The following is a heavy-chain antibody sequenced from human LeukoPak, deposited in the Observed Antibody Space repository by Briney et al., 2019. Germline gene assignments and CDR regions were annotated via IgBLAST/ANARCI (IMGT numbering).Heavy chain of an antibody. J-gene: IGHJ4*02. CDR2: ISRSSSTK. D-gene: IGHD6-19*01. V-gene: IGHV3-48*04. CDR1: GFSFTSYS. CDR3: ARDLIAVAGTLDY. Sequence: GGSLRLSCAASGFSFTSYSMNWVRQAPGKGLEWVAFISRSSSTKYFADSVKGRFTISRDNAKNSLYLQMNSLRAEDTAVYYCARDLIAVAGTLDYWGQGTLVTVSS.